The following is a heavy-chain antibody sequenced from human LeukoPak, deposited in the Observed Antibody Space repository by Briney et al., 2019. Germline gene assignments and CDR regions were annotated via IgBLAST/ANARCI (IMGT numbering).Heavy chain of an antibody. CDR3: ARALSRYYDSSVHDY. Sequence: SSETLSLTCTVSGGSISSGGYYWSWIRQHPGKGLEWIGYIYYSGSTYYNPSLKSRVTISVDTSKNQFSLKLSSVTAADTAVYYCARALSRYYDSSVHDYWGQGTLVTVSS. V-gene: IGHV4-31*03. J-gene: IGHJ4*02. CDR2: IYYSGST. D-gene: IGHD3-22*01. CDR1: GGSISSGGYY.